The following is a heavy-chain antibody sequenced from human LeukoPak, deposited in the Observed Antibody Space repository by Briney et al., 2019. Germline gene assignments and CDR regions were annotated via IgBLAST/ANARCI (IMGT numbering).Heavy chain of an antibody. CDR1: GYTFTSYG. CDR3: ATTYYDFWSGYSHPLYFDY. J-gene: IGHJ4*02. Sequence: ASVKVSCKASGYTFTSYGISWVRQAPGQGLEWMGWISAYNGNTNYAQELQGRVTMTTDTSTSTAYMELRSLRSDDTAVYYCATTYYDFWSGYSHPLYFDYWGQGTLVTVSS. D-gene: IGHD3-3*01. CDR2: ISAYNGNT. V-gene: IGHV1-18*01.